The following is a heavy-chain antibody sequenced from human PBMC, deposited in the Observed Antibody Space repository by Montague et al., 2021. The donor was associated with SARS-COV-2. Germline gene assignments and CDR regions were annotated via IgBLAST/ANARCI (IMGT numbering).Heavy chain of an antibody. D-gene: IGHD1-1*01. J-gene: IGHJ6*02. CDR3: TSGREGNYNVMDV. CDR1: GDSVSSNSAT. CDR2: TYYRSKWYN. V-gene: IGHV6-1*01. Sequence: CAISGDSVSSNSATWNWVRQSPSRGLEWLGRTYYRSKWYNDYAVSVRSRVTINPDTSKNQFSLQLNSVTPEDTAIYYRTSGREGNYNVMDVWGQGTTVTVSS.